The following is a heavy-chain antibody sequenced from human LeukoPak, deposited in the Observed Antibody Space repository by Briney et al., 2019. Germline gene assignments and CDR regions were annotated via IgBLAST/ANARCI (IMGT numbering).Heavy chain of an antibody. CDR1: GHTFTSYD. J-gene: IGHJ5*02. CDR2: MNPNSGNT. V-gene: IGHV1-8*03. D-gene: IGHD2-2*01. Sequence: ASVKVSCRASGHTFTSYDINWVRQATGQGLEWMGWMNPNSGNTGYAQKFQGRVTITRNTSISTAYMELSSLRSEDTAVYYCARVVPASRWFDPWGQGTLVTVSS. CDR3: ARVVPASRWFDP.